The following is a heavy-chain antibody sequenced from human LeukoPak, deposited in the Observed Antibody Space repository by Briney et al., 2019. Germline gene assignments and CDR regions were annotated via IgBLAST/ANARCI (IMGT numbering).Heavy chain of an antibody. CDR1: VCTFSSYA. J-gene: IGHJ6*03. D-gene: IGHD2-21*01. V-gene: IGHV1-69*13. Sequence: GASVKVSCKASVCTFSSYAISWVRQAPGQGLEWMGGIIPIFGTANYAQKFQGRVTITADESTSTAYMELSSLRSEDTAVYYCARAPYCGGDCYSPAFNYSYYMDVWGKGTTVTVSS. CDR2: IIPIFGTA. CDR3: ARAPYCGGDCYSPAFNYSYYMDV.